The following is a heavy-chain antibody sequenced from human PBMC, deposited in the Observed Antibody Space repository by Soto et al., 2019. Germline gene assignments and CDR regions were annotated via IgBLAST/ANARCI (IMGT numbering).Heavy chain of an antibody. CDR3: ARAHFVGYFDRLEH. Sequence: PSETLSLTCSVSVSSISSYYWTWIRHPPGGGLEWIGYMHHTQGTNDNPSLRGRAHMSIDTSMNQFPLRLTSVTAADTAVYYCARAHFVGYFDRLEHWGHGTLVNVSS. CDR1: VSSISSYY. CDR2: MHHTQGT. V-gene: IGHV4-59*01. J-gene: IGHJ5*02. D-gene: IGHD3-9*01.